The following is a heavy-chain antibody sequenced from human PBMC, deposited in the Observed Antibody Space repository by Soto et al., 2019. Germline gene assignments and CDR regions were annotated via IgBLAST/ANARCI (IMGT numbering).Heavy chain of an antibody. CDR2: ISGSGGST. V-gene: IGHV3-23*01. CDR3: ANLNIVVVVAATLDY. Sequence: EVQLLESGGGLVQPGGSLRLSCAASGFTFSSYAMSWVRQAPGKGLEWVSAISGSGGSTYYADSVKGRFTISRDNSKNTLYLQMNSLRAEDTAVYYCANLNIVVVVAATLDYWGRGTLVTVSS. D-gene: IGHD2-15*01. J-gene: IGHJ4*02. CDR1: GFTFSSYA.